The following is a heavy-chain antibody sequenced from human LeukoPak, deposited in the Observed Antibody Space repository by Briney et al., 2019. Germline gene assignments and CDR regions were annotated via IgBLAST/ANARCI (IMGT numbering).Heavy chain of an antibody. V-gene: IGHV3-30-3*01. D-gene: IGHD2-15*01. Sequence: GGSLRLSCAASGFTFSSYAMHWVRQAPGKGLEWVAVISYDGSNKYYADSVKGRFTISRDNSKNTLYLQMNSLRAEDTAVYYCAKGGVAANLPTLVPYWGQGTLVTVSS. CDR3: AKGGVAANLPTLVPY. CDR2: ISYDGSNK. J-gene: IGHJ4*02. CDR1: GFTFSSYA.